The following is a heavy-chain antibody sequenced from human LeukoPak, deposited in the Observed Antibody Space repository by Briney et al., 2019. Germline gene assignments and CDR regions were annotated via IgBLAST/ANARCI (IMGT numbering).Heavy chain of an antibody. V-gene: IGHV3-53*01. CDR1: GFTVSSNY. D-gene: IGHD1-26*01. CDR2: IYSGGST. CDR3: ASGGSYFTFDY. Sequence: SGGSLRLSCAASGFTVSSNYMSWVRQAPGKGLEWVSVIYSGGSTYYAAYVKGRFTISRDNSKNTLYIQMNSLRAEDTAVYYCASGGSYFTFDYWGQGTLVTVSS. J-gene: IGHJ4*02.